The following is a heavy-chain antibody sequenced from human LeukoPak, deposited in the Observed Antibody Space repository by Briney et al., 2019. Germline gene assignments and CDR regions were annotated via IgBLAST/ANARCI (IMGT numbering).Heavy chain of an antibody. V-gene: IGHV4-30-4*08. CDR1: GGSISSGDYY. D-gene: IGHD2-15*01. CDR2: IYYSGST. CDR3: ARVVVVAATGIRFDP. J-gene: IGHJ5*02. Sequence: SETLSLTCTVSGGSISSGDYYWSWIRQPPGKGLEWIGYIYYSGSTYYNPSLKSRVTISVDTSKNQFSLKLSPVTAADTAVYYCARVVVVAATGIRFDPWGQGTLVTVSS.